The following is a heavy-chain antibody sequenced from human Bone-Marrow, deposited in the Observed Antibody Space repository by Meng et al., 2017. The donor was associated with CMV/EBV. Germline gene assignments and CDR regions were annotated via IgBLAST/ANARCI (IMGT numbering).Heavy chain of an antibody. J-gene: IGHJ4*02. D-gene: IGHD6-19*01. Sequence: SETLSLTCTVSGGSISSSSYYWGWIRQPPGKGLEWIGSIYYSGSTYYNPSLKSRVTISVDTSKNQFSLKLSSVTAADTAVYYCARPARYSSGWYYCDYWGQGNLVNVYS. CDR3: ARPARYSSGWYYCDY. CDR1: GGSISSSSYY. V-gene: IGHV4-39*01. CDR2: IYYSGST.